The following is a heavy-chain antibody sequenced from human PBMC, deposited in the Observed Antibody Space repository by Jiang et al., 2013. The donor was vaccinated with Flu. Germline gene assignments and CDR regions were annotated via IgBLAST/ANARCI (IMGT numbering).Heavy chain of an antibody. V-gene: IGHV3-74*01. CDR2: IKSDGSNT. CDR1: GYTFSRYW. J-gene: IGHJ2*01. Sequence: QLVESGGGLVQPGGSLRLSCAASGYTFSRYWMHWVRQAPGKGLVWVSRIKSDGSNTNYADSMKGRFTISRDNAKNTLYLQMNSLRAEDTAVYYCASGYHPAGWYFDLWGRGTLVTVSS. CDR3: ASGYHPAGWYFDL. D-gene: IGHD3-22*01.